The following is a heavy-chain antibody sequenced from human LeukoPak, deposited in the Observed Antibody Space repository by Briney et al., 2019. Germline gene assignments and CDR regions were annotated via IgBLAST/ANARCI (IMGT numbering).Heavy chain of an antibody. J-gene: IGHJ5*02. CDR2: IYYSGST. Sequence: PSQTLSLTCTVSGGSISSGDYYWSWLRQPPGKGLEWIGYIYYSGSTYYNPSLKSRVTISVDTSKNQFSLKLSSVTAADTAVYYCATDHARSWEEGCNWFDPWGQGTLVTVSS. CDR3: ATDHARSWEEGCNWFDP. V-gene: IGHV4-30-4*08. D-gene: IGHD6-13*01. CDR1: GGSISSGDYY.